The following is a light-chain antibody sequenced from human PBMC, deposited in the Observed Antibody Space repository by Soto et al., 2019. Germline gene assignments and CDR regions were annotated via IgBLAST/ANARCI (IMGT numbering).Light chain of an antibody. CDR1: RSEIGGYKH. J-gene: IGLJ1*01. V-gene: IGLV2-14*03. CDR2: DVS. Sequence: QSVLTQPASVSGSPGQSISISCTGTRSEIGGYKHVSWYQQHPGKVPRLIIFDVSSRPSGASHRFSGSKSGDTASLTISGLQAEDEADYYCSSYTSVNLYVFGTGTKVTVL. CDR3: SSYTSVNLYV.